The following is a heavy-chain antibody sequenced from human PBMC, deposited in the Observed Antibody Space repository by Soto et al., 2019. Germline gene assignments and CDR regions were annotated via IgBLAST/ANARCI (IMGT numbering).Heavy chain of an antibody. CDR2: ISYKGDTT. CDR3: ARVSGLGQAAFDI. J-gene: IGHJ3*02. CDR1: GFTLSDYS. Sequence: EVQLVESGGGLVQPGGSLRLSCAASGFTLSDYSMHWVHQAAGKGLEYVSAISYKGDTTYYANSVKGRFTISRDNSKNTLYLQMGSLRAEDMAVYYCARVSGLGQAAFDIWGQGTMVTVSS. D-gene: IGHD1-1*01. V-gene: IGHV3-64*01.